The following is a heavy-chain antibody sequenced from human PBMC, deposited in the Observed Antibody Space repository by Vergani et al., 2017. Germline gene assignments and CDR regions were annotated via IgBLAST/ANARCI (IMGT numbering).Heavy chain of an antibody. CDR1: GGSISSGDYY. J-gene: IGHJ4*02. CDR2: IYYSGNT. D-gene: IGHD2-2*01. Sequence: QVQLQESGPGLVKPSQTLSLTCSVSGGSISSGDYYWSWIRQSPGKGLEWIGYIYYSGNTHYNPALKSRITISVDTSKNQFSLQLSSVTAADTAFYYCARGRYCSTTSCYGVIYFDYWGLGTLVTVSS. CDR3: ARGRYCSTTSCYGVIYFDY. V-gene: IGHV4-30-4*08.